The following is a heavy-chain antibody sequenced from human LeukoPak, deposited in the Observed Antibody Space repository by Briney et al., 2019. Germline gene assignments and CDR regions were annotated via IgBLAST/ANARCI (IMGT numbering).Heavy chain of an antibody. V-gene: IGHV1-69*13. D-gene: IGHD3-22*01. CDR3: ARPFYDSSGYYY. CDR1: VGTFSSYA. J-gene: IGHJ4*02. CDR2: IIPIFGTA. Sequence: SVKVSCKASVGTFSSYAISWVRQAPRQGLEWMGGIIPIFGTANYAQKFQGRVTITADESTSTAYMELSSLRSEDTAVYYCARPFYDSSGYYYWGQGTLVTVSS.